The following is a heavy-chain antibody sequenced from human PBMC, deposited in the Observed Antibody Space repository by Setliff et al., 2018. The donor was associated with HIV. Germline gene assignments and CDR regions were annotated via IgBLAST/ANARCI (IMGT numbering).Heavy chain of an antibody. CDR1: GFTFSFYG. CDR3: ATSRWTWGPDGFDI. D-gene: IGHD1-1*01. V-gene: IGHV3-NL1*01. J-gene: IGHJ3*02. Sequence: GGSLRLSCTASGFTFSFYGMHWVRQAPGKGLEWVAVIYSVDTHYGDSVKGRFTISRDNSKNTLYLQMNSLRAEDTALYYCATSRWTWGPDGFDIWGQGTTVTVSS. CDR2: IYSVDT.